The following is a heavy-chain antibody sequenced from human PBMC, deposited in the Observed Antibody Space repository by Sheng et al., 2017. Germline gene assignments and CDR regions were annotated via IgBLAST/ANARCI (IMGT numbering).Heavy chain of an antibody. CDR2: IRQDGSDK. V-gene: IGHV3-7*04. D-gene: IGHD2-15*01. CDR1: GFTFSTYW. Sequence: EVQLVESGGGLVQPGGSLRLSCAASGFTFSTYWMSWVRQAPGKGLEWVANIRQDGSDKYYVDSVKGRFIISRDNAKNSLYLQMNSLRAEDTAVYYCARGYCGGSSCHSNVFDIWGQGTVVTVSS. J-gene: IGHJ3*02. CDR3: ARGYCGGSSCHSNVFDI.